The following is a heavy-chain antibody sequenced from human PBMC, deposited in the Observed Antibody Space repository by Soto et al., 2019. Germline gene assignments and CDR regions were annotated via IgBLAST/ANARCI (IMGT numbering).Heavy chain of an antibody. CDR3: ARDSWIYDSSGYYPAHHYYYYGMDV. CDR2: INPICGTA. Sequence: GASVKVSCKASGYTFTGYYMHWVRQAPGQGLEWMGWINPICGTANYAQKFQGRVTITADESTSTAYMELSSLRSEDMAVYYCARDSWIYDSSGYYPAHHYYYYGMDVWGQGTTVTVSS. V-gene: IGHV1-69*13. D-gene: IGHD3-22*01. J-gene: IGHJ6*02. CDR1: GYTFTGYY.